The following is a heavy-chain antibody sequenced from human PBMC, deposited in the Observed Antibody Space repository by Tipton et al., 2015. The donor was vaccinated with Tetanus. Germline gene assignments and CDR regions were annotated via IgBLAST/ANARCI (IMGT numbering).Heavy chain of an antibody. D-gene: IGHD6-25*01. Sequence: SLRLSCAVSGFIFSSYTMNWVRQAPGKGLEWVASISSTSSYIYYADSLRGRFTISRDNAKNSLYLQMNSLRAEETAVYYCASGSALDYWGQGTLVTVSS. CDR3: ASGSALDY. CDR2: ISSTSSYI. CDR1: GFIFSSYT. J-gene: IGHJ4*02. V-gene: IGHV3-21*01.